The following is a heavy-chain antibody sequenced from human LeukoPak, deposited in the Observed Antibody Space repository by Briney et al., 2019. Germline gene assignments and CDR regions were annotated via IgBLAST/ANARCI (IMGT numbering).Heavy chain of an antibody. J-gene: IGHJ6*03. V-gene: IGHV1-2*02. CDR3: ARVTNPINYDILTGYYYYYYYYMDV. Sequence: VASVKVSCKASGYTFTGYYMHWVRQAPGQGLEWMGWINPNSGGTNYAQKFQGRVTMTRDTSISTAYMELSRLRSDDTAVYYCARVTNPINYDILTGYYYYYYYYMDVWGKGTTVTISS. CDR1: GYTFTGYY. D-gene: IGHD3-9*01. CDR2: INPNSGGT.